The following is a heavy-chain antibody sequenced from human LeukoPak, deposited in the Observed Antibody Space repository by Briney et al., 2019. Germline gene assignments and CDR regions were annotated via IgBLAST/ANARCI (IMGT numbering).Heavy chain of an antibody. V-gene: IGHV1-2*03. Sequence: LGASVKVSCKASGYTFTGYYMHWVRQAPGLGLEWMGWINPNSGGTNYAQKFQGRVTMTRDTSISTAYVELSRLRSDDTAVYYCARQPGAGTNYYYYGMDVWGQGTTVTVSS. CDR3: ARQPGAGTNYYYYGMDV. J-gene: IGHJ6*02. CDR1: GYTFTGYY. CDR2: INPNSGGT. D-gene: IGHD6-13*01.